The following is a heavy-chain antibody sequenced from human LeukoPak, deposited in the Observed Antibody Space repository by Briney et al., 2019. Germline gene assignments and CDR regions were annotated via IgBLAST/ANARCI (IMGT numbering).Heavy chain of an antibody. CDR3: ARRGRLYYYMDV. J-gene: IGHJ6*03. V-gene: IGHV4-59*01. CDR2: IHYSGST. Sequence: PSETLSLTCTVSGGSISSYYWSWIRQPPGKGLEWIGYIHYSGSTNYNPSLKSRVTMSVDTSKNQFSLKLSSVTAADTAVYYCARRGRLYYYMDVWGKGTTVTVSS. D-gene: IGHD1-1*01. CDR1: GGSISSYY.